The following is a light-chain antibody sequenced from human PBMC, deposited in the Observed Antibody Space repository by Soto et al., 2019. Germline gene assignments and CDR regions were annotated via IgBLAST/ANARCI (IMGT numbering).Light chain of an antibody. Sequence: EIVLTQSPGTLSLSPGERATLSCRASQSVSSSYLAWYQQKPGQAPRLLIYGASSRTTGIPDRFSGSGFGTDVTLTISRLEPEDFAEYYCQHYGSSLWTFGHGTKVEIK. J-gene: IGKJ1*01. CDR2: GAS. CDR3: QHYGSSLWT. CDR1: QSVSSSY. V-gene: IGKV3-20*01.